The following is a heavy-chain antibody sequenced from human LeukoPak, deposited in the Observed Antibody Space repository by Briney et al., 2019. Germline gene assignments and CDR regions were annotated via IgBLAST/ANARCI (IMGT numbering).Heavy chain of an antibody. CDR3: ARAMVRGVIAVDY. CDR2: INAGNGNT. J-gene: IGHJ4*02. V-gene: IGHV1-3*01. Sequence: ASVKVSCKASGYTFTSYAMHWVRQAPGQRLEWMGRINAGNGNTKYSQKFQGRVTITRDTSASTAYMELSSLRSEDTAVYYCARAMVRGVIAVDYWGQGTLVTVSS. CDR1: GYTFTSYA. D-gene: IGHD3-10*01.